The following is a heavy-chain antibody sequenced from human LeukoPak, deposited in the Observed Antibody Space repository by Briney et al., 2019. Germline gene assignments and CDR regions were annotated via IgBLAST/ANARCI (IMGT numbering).Heavy chain of an antibody. J-gene: IGHJ4*02. V-gene: IGHV3-23*01. CDR3: AKAAGSSVHY. D-gene: IGHD6-19*01. CDR1: GFTFSNYA. Sequence: GGSLRLSCAASGFTFSNYAMSWVRQAPGKGLEWVSGISGGGGSSDYADSVKGRFTISRDNSKNTLDLQMNSLRAEDTAVYYCAKAAGSSVHYWGQGTLVTVSS. CDR2: ISGGGGSS.